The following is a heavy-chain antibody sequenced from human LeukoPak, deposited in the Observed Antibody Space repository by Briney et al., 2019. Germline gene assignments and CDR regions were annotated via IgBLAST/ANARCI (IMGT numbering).Heavy chain of an antibody. Sequence: GGSLRLSCAASGFTFSDYYMSWIRQAPGKGLEWVSYISSSGSTIYYADSVKGRFTISRDNAKNSLYLQMNSLRAEDTAVYYCARAMVVTHVYMDVWGKGTTVTVSS. CDR1: GFTFSDYY. D-gene: IGHD4-23*01. V-gene: IGHV3-11*01. CDR2: ISSSGSTI. CDR3: ARAMVVTHVYMDV. J-gene: IGHJ6*03.